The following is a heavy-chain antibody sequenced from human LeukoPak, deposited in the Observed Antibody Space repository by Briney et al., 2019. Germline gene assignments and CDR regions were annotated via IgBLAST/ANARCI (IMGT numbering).Heavy chain of an antibody. Sequence: GGSLRLSCAASGFGFGQYEMNWVRQAPGKGLEWIAYISVRAGTIYYGDSAEGRFTTSRDDAKNSLYLQMNGLRVEDTAIYYCAKDFPHYYEVPHGMDVWGQGTTVTV. D-gene: IGHD3-22*01. CDR3: AKDFPHYYEVPHGMDV. CDR2: ISVRAGTI. J-gene: IGHJ6*02. CDR1: GFGFGQYE. V-gene: IGHV3-48*03.